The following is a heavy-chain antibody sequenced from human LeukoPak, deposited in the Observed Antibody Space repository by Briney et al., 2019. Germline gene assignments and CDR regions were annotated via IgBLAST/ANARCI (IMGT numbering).Heavy chain of an antibody. CDR2: IGGSGDFT. Sequence: GGSLRLSCAASGFTFSTYAMSWVRQAPGKGLEWVSAIGGSGDFTYYAEYVRGRFTISRDNSKKTLYLQRNSLRAEDTAVYYCAKADRGWGVITKDWGQGTLVTVSS. V-gene: IGHV3-23*01. D-gene: IGHD3-10*01. J-gene: IGHJ4*02. CDR3: AKADRGWGVITKD. CDR1: GFTFSTYA.